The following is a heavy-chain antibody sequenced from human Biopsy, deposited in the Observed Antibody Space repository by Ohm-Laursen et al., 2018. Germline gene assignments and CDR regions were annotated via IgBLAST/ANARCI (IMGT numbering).Heavy chain of an antibody. Sequence: ASVKVSCKASGYNFPTHYMHWVRQAPGQGLEWMAMINPRSGSTFYAQKFQDRVTMTRDMSISTAYLALGSLRSADTAIYYCARDPLNGHKHFDYWGQGSLVTVSS. V-gene: IGHV1-46*01. D-gene: IGHD2-8*01. CDR2: INPRSGST. J-gene: IGHJ4*02. CDR3: ARDPLNGHKHFDY. CDR1: GYNFPTHY.